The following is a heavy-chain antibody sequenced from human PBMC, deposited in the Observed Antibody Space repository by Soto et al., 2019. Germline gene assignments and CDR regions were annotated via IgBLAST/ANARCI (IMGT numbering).Heavy chain of an antibody. V-gene: IGHV1-69*13. D-gene: IGHD5-12*01. CDR3: ASPRRGYSGYDFWFDP. J-gene: IGHJ5*02. CDR2: IIPIFGTA. CDR1: GGTFSSYA. Sequence: ASVKVSCKASGGTFSSYAISWVRQAPGQGLEWMGGIIPIFGTANYAQKFQGRVTITADESTSTAYMELSSLRSEDTAVYYCASPRRGYSGYDFWFDPWGQGTLVTVSS.